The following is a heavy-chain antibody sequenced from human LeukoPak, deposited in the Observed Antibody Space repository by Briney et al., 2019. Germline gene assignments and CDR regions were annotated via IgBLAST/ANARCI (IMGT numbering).Heavy chain of an antibody. Sequence: GGSLRLSCAASGFTFSSYSMNWVRQAPGKGLEWVSSISSSSSYIYYADSVKGRFTISRDNAKNSLYLQMNSLRAEDTAVYYCARGGGYSSSWYAGGDYFDYWGQGTLVTVSS. CDR1: GFTFSSYS. D-gene: IGHD6-13*01. CDR3: ARGGGYSSSWYAGGDYFDY. V-gene: IGHV3-21*01. J-gene: IGHJ4*02. CDR2: ISSSSSYI.